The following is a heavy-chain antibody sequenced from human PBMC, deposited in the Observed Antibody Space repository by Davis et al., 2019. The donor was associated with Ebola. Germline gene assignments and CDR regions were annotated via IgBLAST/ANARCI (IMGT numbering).Heavy chain of an antibody. CDR3: ARDSDYSNYESHWFDP. CDR2: ISAYNGNT. CDR1: GYTFTSYG. D-gene: IGHD4-11*01. Sequence: ASVKVSCKASGYTFTSYGISWVRQAPGQGLEWMGWISAYNGNTNYAQKLQGRVTMTTDTSTSTAYMELRSLRSDDTAVYYCARDSDYSNYESHWFDPWGQGTLVTVSS. V-gene: IGHV1-18*01. J-gene: IGHJ5*02.